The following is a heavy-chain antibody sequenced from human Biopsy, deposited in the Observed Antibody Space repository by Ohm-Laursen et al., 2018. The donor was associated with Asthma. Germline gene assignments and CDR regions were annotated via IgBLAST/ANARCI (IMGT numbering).Heavy chain of an antibody. CDR2: INAGNGNS. CDR3: TRWSLRVRDTPNDY. Sequence: ALVKVSCKASGYTFISYAIHWVRQAPGQRLEWMGWINAGNGNSKYSQKFQGRVTITRDTSASTAYMELSSLRSEDTAVYYCTRWSLRVRDTPNDYWGQGTLVTVSS. J-gene: IGHJ4*02. V-gene: IGHV1-3*01. CDR1: GYTFISYA. D-gene: IGHD3-16*01.